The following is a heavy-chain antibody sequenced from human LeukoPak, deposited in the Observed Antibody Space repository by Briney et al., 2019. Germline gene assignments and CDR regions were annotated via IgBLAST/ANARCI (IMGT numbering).Heavy chain of an antibody. CDR1: GGSFSGYY. V-gene: IGHV4-34*01. Sequence: PSETLSLICAVYGGSFSGYYWSWIRQPPGKGLEWIGEINHSGSTNYNPSLKSRVTISVDTSKNQFSLKLSSVTAADTAVYYCARRWNYGRNYYIDVWGKGATVSVSS. D-gene: IGHD1-7*01. J-gene: IGHJ6*03. CDR2: INHSGST. CDR3: ARRWNYGRNYYIDV.